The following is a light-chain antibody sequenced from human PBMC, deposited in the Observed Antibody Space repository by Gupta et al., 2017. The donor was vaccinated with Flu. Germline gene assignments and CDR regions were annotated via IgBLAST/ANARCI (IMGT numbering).Light chain of an antibody. Sequence: DIQMTQSPSFLSASVGDRVTITCRASHSFSGYLNWFQQKPGKAPKLLIYDASSLQSGVPPRFSGSGSGTEFTLTITTLEPEDFAADYCQQSYSTPYTFGQGTKLEIK. CDR1: HSFSGY. CDR3: QQSYSTPYT. CDR2: DAS. J-gene: IGKJ2*01. V-gene: IGKV1-39*01.